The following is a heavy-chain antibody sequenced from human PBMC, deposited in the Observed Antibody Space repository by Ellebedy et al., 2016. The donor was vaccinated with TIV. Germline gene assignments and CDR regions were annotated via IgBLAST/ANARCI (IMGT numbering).Heavy chain of an antibody. Sequence: ASVKVSXKASRGTFSNYAISWVRQAPGQGLEWMGAFIPIVGTANYAQKFQDRVTIIADESTRTAYMELSNLRSEDTAVYYCARDFLRAPDGSGTYNNWLDPWGQGTLVTVSS. CDR1: RGTFSNYA. J-gene: IGHJ5*02. CDR2: FIPIVGTA. CDR3: ARDFLRAPDGSGTYNNWLDP. D-gene: IGHD3-10*01. V-gene: IGHV1-69*13.